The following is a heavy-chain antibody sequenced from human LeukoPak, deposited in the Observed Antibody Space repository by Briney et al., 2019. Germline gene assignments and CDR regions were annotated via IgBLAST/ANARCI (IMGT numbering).Heavy chain of an antibody. CDR1: GFTFSSYE. CDR2: ISYDGSNK. J-gene: IGHJ4*02. V-gene: IGHV3-30*04. CDR3: TTLTIASPFDF. Sequence: GGSLRLSCVASGAASGFTFSSYEVHWVRQAPGKGLEWVAVISYDGSNKYYADSVKGRFTISRDNSRNTLYLQMNSLRPGDTAVYYCTTLTIASPFDFWGRGTLVTVSS. D-gene: IGHD4/OR15-4a*01.